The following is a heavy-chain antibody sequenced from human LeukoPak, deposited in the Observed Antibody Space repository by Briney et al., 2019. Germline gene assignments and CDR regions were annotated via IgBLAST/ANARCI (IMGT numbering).Heavy chain of an antibody. D-gene: IGHD3-16*02. CDR3: ARRRYDYVWGSYRRTYYFDY. V-gene: IGHV4-34*01. CDR1: GGSFSGYY. CDR2: INHSGST. Sequence: SETLSFTCAVYGGSFSGYYWSWIRQPPGKGLEWIGEINHSGSTNYNPSLKSRVTISVDTSKNQFSLKLSSVTAADTAVYYCARRRYDYVWGSYRRTYYFDYWGQGTLVTVSS. J-gene: IGHJ4*02.